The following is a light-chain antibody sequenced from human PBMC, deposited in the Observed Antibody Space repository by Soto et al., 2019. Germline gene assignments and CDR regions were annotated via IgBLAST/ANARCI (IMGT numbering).Light chain of an antibody. Sequence: EIVLTHSPATLSLSPWEIATLSCRASQSVSSYLAWYQQKPGQAPRLLIYDASNRATGIPARFSGSGSGTDFTLTISSLEPEDFAVYYCQQYDNSPITFGQGTRLEIK. CDR2: DAS. CDR3: QQYDNSPIT. V-gene: IGKV3-11*01. CDR1: QSVSSY. J-gene: IGKJ5*01.